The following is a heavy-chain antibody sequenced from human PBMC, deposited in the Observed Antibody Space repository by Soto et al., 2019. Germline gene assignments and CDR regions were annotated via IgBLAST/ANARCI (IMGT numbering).Heavy chain of an antibody. CDR3: AREEIVATISLDY. V-gene: IGHV4-34*01. CDR2: INRSGST. CDR1: GGSFSGYY. D-gene: IGHD5-12*01. Sequence: SETLSLTCAVYGGSFSGYYWIWIRQPPGKGLEWIGEINRSGSTNYNPSLKSRVTISVDTSKHQFSRMLSSVPAADTAVYYCAREEIVATISLDYWGQGTLVTGSS. J-gene: IGHJ4*02.